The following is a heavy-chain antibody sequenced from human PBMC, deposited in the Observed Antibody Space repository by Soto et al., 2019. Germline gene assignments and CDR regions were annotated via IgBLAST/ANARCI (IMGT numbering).Heavy chain of an antibody. J-gene: IGHJ4*02. D-gene: IGHD1-26*01. Sequence: GGSLRLSCAASGFTFSSYSMNWVRQAPGKGLEWVSSISSSSSYIYYADSVKGRFTISRDNAKNSLYLQMNSLRAEDTAVYYCARDYSRFAVHPYFDYWGQGTLVTVSS. CDR1: GFTFSSYS. V-gene: IGHV3-21*01. CDR3: ARDYSRFAVHPYFDY. CDR2: ISSSSSYI.